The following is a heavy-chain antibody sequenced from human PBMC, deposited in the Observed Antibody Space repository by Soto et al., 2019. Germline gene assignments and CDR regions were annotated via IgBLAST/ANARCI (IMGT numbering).Heavy chain of an antibody. CDR1: GYSFTSYW. V-gene: IGHV5-10-1*03. CDR3: ATQSAYKYSGYVMDV. D-gene: IGHD5-12*01. J-gene: IGHJ6*02. CDR2: IDPSDSYT. Sequence: EVQLVQSGAEVKKPGESLRISCKGSGYSFTSYWISWVRQMPGKGLEWMGRIDPSDSYTNYSPSFQGHVTISADKSISTAYLQWSSLKASDTAMYYCATQSAYKYSGYVMDVWGQGTTVTVSS.